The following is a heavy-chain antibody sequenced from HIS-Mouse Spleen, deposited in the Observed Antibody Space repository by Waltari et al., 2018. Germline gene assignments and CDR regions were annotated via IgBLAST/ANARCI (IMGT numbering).Heavy chain of an antibody. V-gene: IGHV3-53*01. Sequence: EVQLVESGVGLIEPVGFLRLSCAASGVTVSSDYISWVRQAPGKGLEWVSVIYSGCRTYYADSVKVRFNISRDNAKNTLYLKMNSRRAEDTAVYYCARATGGRGYYFDYWGQGTLVTVSS. CDR3: ARATGGRGYYFDY. J-gene: IGHJ4*02. D-gene: IGHD5-12*01. CDR1: GVTVSSDY. CDR2: IYSGCRT.